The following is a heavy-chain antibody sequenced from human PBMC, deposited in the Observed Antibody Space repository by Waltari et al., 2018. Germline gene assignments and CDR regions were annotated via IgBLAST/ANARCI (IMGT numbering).Heavy chain of an antibody. D-gene: IGHD1-1*01. CDR2: MNPNSGNT. CDR3: ARGGNVAFDY. V-gene: IGHV1-8*01. CDR1: GYTFTSYD. J-gene: IGHJ4*02. Sequence: QVQLVQSGAEAKKPGASVKVYCKASGYTFTSYDINWVRQATGQGLEWMGWMNPNSGNTGYAQKFQARVTMTRSTSISTAYMELGSRRSEYTAVYYCARGGNVAFDYWGQGTLVTVSS.